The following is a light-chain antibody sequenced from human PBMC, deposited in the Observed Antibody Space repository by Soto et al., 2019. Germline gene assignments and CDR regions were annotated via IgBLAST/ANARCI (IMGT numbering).Light chain of an antibody. CDR3: HQYGASPET. CDR1: QSVSNSY. J-gene: IGKJ1*01. V-gene: IGKV3-20*01. Sequence: EIVLTQSPGTLSLSPGERATLSCRASQSVSNSYLAWYQQKPGQAPRLLMYGASNRATGIPHRFSGSGSGTDFTLTISSLEPEDFAVYFCHQYGASPETFGQGTKVDIK. CDR2: GAS.